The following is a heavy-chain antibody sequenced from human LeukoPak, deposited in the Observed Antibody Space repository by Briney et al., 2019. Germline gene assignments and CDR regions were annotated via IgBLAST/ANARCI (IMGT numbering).Heavy chain of an antibody. Sequence: PPETLSLTCTVSGGSISSSSYYWGWIRQPPGKGLEWIGSIYYSGSTNYNPSLKSRVTISVDTSKNQFSLKLSSVTAADTAVYYCARDPGSYDILTGYYTGGAFDIWGQGTMVTVSS. J-gene: IGHJ3*02. CDR3: ARDPGSYDILTGYYTGGAFDI. V-gene: IGHV4-39*07. CDR2: IYYSGST. CDR1: GGSISSSSYY. D-gene: IGHD3-9*01.